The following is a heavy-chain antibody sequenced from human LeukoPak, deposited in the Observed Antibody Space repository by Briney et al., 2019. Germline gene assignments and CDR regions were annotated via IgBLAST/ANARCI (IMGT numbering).Heavy chain of an antibody. CDR2: IFYTGST. D-gene: IGHD3-22*01. Sequence: PSETLSLTCTVSGGSLNNYYWSWIRQPPGKGLECIGYIFYTGSTNYNPSLKSRVTISVDKSKNQFSLRLSSETAADTAVYYCARGRRYYDSSGHYFDFWGQGTLVTVSS. CDR3: ARGRRYYDSSGHYFDF. CDR1: GGSLNNYY. V-gene: IGHV4-59*08. J-gene: IGHJ4*02.